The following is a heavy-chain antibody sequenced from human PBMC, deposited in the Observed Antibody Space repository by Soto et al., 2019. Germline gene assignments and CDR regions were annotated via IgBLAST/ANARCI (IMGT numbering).Heavy chain of an antibody. CDR2: IIPVFGTT. V-gene: IGHV1-69*13. D-gene: IGHD3-9*01. CDR3: ARGEGPYILFIDF. Sequence: SVKVSCKDSGGRFSGFAISWVRQAPGQGLEWMGGIIPVFGTTNYAQKFQGRVTITADESTNTAYMELSSLTSDDTAMYYCARGEGPYILFIDFWGQGTQVTVSS. J-gene: IGHJ4*02. CDR1: GGRFSGFA.